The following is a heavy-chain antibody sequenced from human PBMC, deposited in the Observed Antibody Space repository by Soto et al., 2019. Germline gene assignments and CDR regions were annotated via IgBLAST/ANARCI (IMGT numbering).Heavy chain of an antibody. CDR1: GFTFSSYG. D-gene: IGHD3-22*01. Sequence: GSLRLSCAASGFTFSSYGMHWVRQAPGKGLEWVAVIWYDGSNKYYADSVKGRFTISRDNSKNTLYLQMNSLRAEDTAVYYCASDGITMIVENNWFDPWGQGTLVTVSS. V-gene: IGHV3-33*01. J-gene: IGHJ5*02. CDR3: ASDGITMIVENNWFDP. CDR2: IWYDGSNK.